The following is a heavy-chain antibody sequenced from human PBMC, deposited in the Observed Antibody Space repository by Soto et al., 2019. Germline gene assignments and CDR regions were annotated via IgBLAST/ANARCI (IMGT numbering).Heavy chain of an antibody. CDR3: AKDVVARLGATIGMDV. CDR2: ISYDGSNK. CDR1: RFIFSNYG. V-gene: IGHV3-30*18. Sequence: GGSLRLSCAASRFIFSNYGMHWFRQAPAKGLEWVAFISYDGSNKYYADSVMGRFTISRDNSKNTLYLQMSSLRAEDTAVYYCAKDVVARLGATIGMDVWGQGTTVTVSS. D-gene: IGHD1-26*01. J-gene: IGHJ6*02.